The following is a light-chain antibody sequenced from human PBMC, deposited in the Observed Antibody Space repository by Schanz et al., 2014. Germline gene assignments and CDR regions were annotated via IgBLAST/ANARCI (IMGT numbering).Light chain of an antibody. V-gene: IGKV1-5*01. J-gene: IGKJ1*01. Sequence: DIQMTQSPSTLSAFVGDRVTITCRASQGISSWLAWYQQKPGKAPKLLIYDASSLEGGVPSRFSGSRSGTEFTLTISSLQPDDFATYYCQQYSSYWTFGQGTKVEIK. CDR3: QQYSSYWT. CDR2: DAS. CDR1: QGISSW.